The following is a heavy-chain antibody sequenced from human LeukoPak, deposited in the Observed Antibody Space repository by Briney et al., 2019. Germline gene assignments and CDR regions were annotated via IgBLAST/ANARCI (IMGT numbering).Heavy chain of an antibody. V-gene: IGHV3-53*01. Sequence: GGSLRLSCAAPGFTVSSNYMSWVRQAPGKGLEWVSVIYSGGSTYYADSVKGRFTISRDNSKNTLYLQMSSLRAEDTAVYYCAREHYGDYYFDYWGQGTLVTVSS. CDR2: IYSGGST. J-gene: IGHJ4*02. CDR1: GFTVSSNY. D-gene: IGHD4-17*01. CDR3: AREHYGDYYFDY.